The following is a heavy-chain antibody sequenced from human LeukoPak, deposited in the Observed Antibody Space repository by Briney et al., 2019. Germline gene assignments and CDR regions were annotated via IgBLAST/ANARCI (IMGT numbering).Heavy chain of an antibody. CDR3: ARERVGIAVAGPFDY. V-gene: IGHV3-13*01. CDR2: IGTAGDT. CDR1: GFTFSSYD. Sequence: PGGSLRLSCAASGFTFSSYDMHWVRHATGKGLEWVSAIGTAGDTYYPGSVKGRFTISRENAKNSLYLQMNSLRAGDTAVYYCARERVGIAVAGPFDYWGQGTLVTVSS. D-gene: IGHD6-19*01. J-gene: IGHJ4*02.